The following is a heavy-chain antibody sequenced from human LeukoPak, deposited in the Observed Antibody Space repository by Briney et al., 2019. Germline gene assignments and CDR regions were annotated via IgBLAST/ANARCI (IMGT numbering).Heavy chain of an antibody. CDR1: GGTFSSYA. CDR2: IIPIFGTA. Sequence: SVKVSCKASGGTFSSYAISWVRQAPGQGLEWMGGIIPIFGTANYAQKFQGRVTITADESTSTAYMELSSLRSEDTAVYYCARGDPMVRGVIGSYFDYWGQGTLVTVSP. D-gene: IGHD3-10*01. CDR3: ARGDPMVRGVIGSYFDY. J-gene: IGHJ4*02. V-gene: IGHV1-69*13.